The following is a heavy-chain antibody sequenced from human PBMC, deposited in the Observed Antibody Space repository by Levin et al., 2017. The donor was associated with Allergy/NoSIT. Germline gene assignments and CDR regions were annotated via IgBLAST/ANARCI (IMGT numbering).Heavy chain of an antibody. V-gene: IGHV3-74*03. CDR1: GFTFRNYK. J-gene: IGHJ4*02. Sequence: GGSLRLSCAASGFTFRNYKMHWVRQAPGKGLAWVSRINNDGSSTTYADSVKGRFTISRDNAKNTLYVQMNSLTPEDTAVYYCARFSDDLDGLDYWGQGTLVTVSS. CDR3: ARFSDDLDGLDY. CDR2: INNDGSST. D-gene: IGHD1-1*01.